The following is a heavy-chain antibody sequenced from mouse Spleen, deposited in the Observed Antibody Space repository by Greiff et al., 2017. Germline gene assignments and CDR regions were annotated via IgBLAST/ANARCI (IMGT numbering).Heavy chain of an antibody. V-gene: IGHV1-4*01. J-gene: IGHJ4*01. Sequence: QVQLKESGAELARPGASVKMSCKASGYTFTSYTMHWVKQRPGQGLEWIGYINPSSGYTKYNQKFKDKATLTADKSSSTAYMQLSSLTSEDSAVYYCARLTDEFITTATDAMDYWGQGTSVTVSS. CDR1: GYTFTSYT. CDR3: ARLTDEFITTATDAMDY. D-gene: IGHD1-2*01. CDR2: INPSSGYT.